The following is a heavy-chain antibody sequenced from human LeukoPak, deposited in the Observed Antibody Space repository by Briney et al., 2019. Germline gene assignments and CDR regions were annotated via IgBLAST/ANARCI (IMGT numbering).Heavy chain of an antibody. J-gene: IGHJ2*01. D-gene: IGHD3-10*01. V-gene: IGHV1-58*01. CDR3: AAEEVPGSWALDL. CDR1: GFTFRSST. CDR2: IVLASGNT. Sequence: SVKVSCKTSGFTFRSSTVQWVRQARGQRPESIGWIVLASGNTKYAQNFQEGVTITRDMSTSTAYMELNNLRSEDTAIYYCAAEEVPGSWALDLWGRGTLVTVSS.